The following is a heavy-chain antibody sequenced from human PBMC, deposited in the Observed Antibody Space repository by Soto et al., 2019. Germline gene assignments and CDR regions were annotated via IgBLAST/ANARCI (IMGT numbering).Heavy chain of an antibody. D-gene: IGHD3-3*01. J-gene: IGHJ6*03. CDR3: ARMEKYYDFWGGDYYYYMDV. Sequence: QVTLKESGPVLVKPTETLTLTCTVSGFSLSSARMGVSWIRQPPGKALEWLAHTFSNDEKSYSTSLKSRLTISKDTSKSQVVLTMTNMDPVDTATYYCARMEKYYDFWGGDYYYYMDVWGKGTTVTVSS. CDR2: TFSNDEK. CDR1: GFSLSSARMG. V-gene: IGHV2-26*01.